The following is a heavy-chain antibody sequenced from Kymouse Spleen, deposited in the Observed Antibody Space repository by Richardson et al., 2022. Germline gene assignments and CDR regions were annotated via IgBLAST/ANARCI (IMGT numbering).Heavy chain of an antibody. CDR1: GGSISSSNW. Sequence: QVQLQESGPGLVKPSGTLSLTCAVSGGSISSSNWWSWVRQPPGKGLEWIGEIYHSGSTNYNPSLKSRVTISVDKSKNQFSLKLSSVTAADTAVYYCARGGYSGYDYEGDYYYYGMDVWGQGTTVTVSS. J-gene: IGHJ6*02. D-gene: IGHD5-12*01. CDR3: ARGGYSGYDYEGDYYYYGMDV. V-gene: IGHV4-4*02. CDR2: IYHSGST.